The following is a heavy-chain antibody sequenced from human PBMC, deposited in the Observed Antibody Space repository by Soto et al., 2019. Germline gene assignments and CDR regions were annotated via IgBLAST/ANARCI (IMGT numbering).Heavy chain of an antibody. Sequence: QVQLVESGGGVVQPGRSPRLSCAASGFTFSYYAMHWVRQAPGKGLXWVAVISYDGSNKYYADSVKGRFTISRDNSKNTLYLQMNSLRAEDTAVYYCAREEYGDYYFDNWGQGTLVTVSS. D-gene: IGHD4-17*01. CDR2: ISYDGSNK. J-gene: IGHJ4*02. CDR1: GFTFSYYA. V-gene: IGHV3-30-3*01. CDR3: AREEYGDYYFDN.